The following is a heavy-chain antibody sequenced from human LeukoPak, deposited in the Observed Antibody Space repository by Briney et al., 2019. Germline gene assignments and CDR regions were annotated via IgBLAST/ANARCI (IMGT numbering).Heavy chain of an antibody. CDR3: ATNIVGVVTALTYGWYFDL. CDR1: GGTFSSYA. Sequence: SVKVSCKASGGTFSSYAISWVRQAPGQGLEWMGGIIPIFGTANYAQKFQGRVTITTDESTSTAYMELSSLRSEDTAVYYCATNIVGVVTALTYGWYFDLWGRGTLVTVSS. J-gene: IGHJ2*01. D-gene: IGHD2-21*02. V-gene: IGHV1-69*05. CDR2: IIPIFGTA.